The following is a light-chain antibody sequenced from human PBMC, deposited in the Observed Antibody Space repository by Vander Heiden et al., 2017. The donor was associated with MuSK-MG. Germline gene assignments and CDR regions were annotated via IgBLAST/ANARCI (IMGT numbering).Light chain of an antibody. CDR1: QIVSSGY. CDR2: GPS. CDR3: QQDDSSPLT. J-gene: IGKJ4*01. V-gene: IGKV3-20*01. Sequence: EIVLTKYPGTLAFSPGERATLSCRASQIVSSGYLAWEKPGQAPRLLIYGPSSRDTGIPDRFIGSGSGTDFTLTISRLEPEYCAVYYCQQDDSSPLTFGGGTKVDIK.